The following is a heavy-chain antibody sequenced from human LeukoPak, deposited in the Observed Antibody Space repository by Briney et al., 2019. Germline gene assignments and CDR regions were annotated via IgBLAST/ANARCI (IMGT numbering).Heavy chain of an antibody. CDR1: GGTSSSHA. J-gene: IGHJ5*02. V-gene: IGHV1-69*06. Sequence: SVKVSCKASGGTSSSHAISWVRQAPGQGLEWMGGIIPIFGTANYAQKFQGRVTITADKSTSTAYMELSSLRSEDTAVYYCARGAGYCSSTSCFYNWFDPWGQGTLVTVSS. D-gene: IGHD2-2*01. CDR2: IIPIFGTA. CDR3: ARGAGYCSSTSCFYNWFDP.